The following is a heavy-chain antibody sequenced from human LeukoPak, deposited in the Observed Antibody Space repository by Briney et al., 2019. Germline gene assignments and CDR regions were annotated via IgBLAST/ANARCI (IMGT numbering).Heavy chain of an antibody. V-gene: IGHV4-59*08. CDR3: ASAAVWLAFDY. CDR1: GGSISSYY. CDR2: INYSGST. Sequence: TSETLSLTCTVSGGSISSYYWSWIRQPPGKGLEWIGYINYSGSTNYNPSLKRRVTISVDTSKNQFSLKLSSVTAADAAVYYCASAAVWLAFDYWGQGTLVTVSS. D-gene: IGHD3-10*01. J-gene: IGHJ4*02.